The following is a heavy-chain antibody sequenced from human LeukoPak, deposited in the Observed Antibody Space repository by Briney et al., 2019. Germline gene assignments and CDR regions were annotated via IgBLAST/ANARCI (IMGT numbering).Heavy chain of an antibody. Sequence: GGSLRLSCAASGFTVSSNYMSWVRQAPGKGLEWVSVIYSGGSTYYADSVKGRFTISRDNSKNTLYLQMNSLRAEDTAVYYCARHGEYSSSSGDFDYWGQGTLVTVSS. V-gene: IGHV3-53*01. CDR2: IYSGGST. D-gene: IGHD6-6*01. J-gene: IGHJ4*02. CDR1: GFTVSSNY. CDR3: ARHGEYSSSSGDFDY.